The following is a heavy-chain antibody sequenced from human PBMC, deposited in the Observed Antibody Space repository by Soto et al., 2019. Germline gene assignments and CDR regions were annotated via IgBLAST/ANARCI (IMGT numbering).Heavy chain of an antibody. D-gene: IGHD3-10*01. CDR2: IYYSGST. CDR1: GGSISSSSYY. Sequence: PSETLSLTCSVSGGSISSSSYYWGWIRQPPGKGLEWIGSIYYSGSTYYNPSLKSRVTISVDTSKNQFSLKLSSVTAADTAVYYCARLETMVRGVNQDWFDPWGQGTLVTVSS. J-gene: IGHJ5*02. CDR3: ARLETMVRGVNQDWFDP. V-gene: IGHV4-39*01.